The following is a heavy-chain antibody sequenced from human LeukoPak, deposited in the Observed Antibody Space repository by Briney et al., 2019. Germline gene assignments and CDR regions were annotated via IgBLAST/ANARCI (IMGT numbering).Heavy chain of an antibody. CDR3: ARTGSTVTMLYPFDH. CDR1: GGSIRSYY. J-gene: IGHJ4*02. Sequence: SETLSLTCTVSGGSIRSYYWSWIRQPPGKGLEWTGYIYYSGSTNYNPSLKSRVSISVDTSKDQFSLKLSSVTAADTAVYYCARTGSTVTMLYPFDHWGQGTLVTVSS. V-gene: IGHV4-59*01. D-gene: IGHD4-17*01. CDR2: IYYSGST.